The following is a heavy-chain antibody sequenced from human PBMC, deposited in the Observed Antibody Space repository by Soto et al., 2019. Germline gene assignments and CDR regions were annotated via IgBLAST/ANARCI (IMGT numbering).Heavy chain of an antibody. CDR3: VSGAAFYYDTRTY. CDR2: MSPGGNNQ. CDR1: GFNFNIHA. V-gene: IGHV3-30-3*01. Sequence: WRYLGISSAAHGFNFNIHALHWIRQAPGEGLEWVAVMSPGGNNQYYADSVKGRFTISRDTSKSTLYLQMTSLRPEDTAVYYCVSGAAFYYDTRTYRAQGTLVTVSS. J-gene: IGHJ4*02. D-gene: IGHD3-22*01.